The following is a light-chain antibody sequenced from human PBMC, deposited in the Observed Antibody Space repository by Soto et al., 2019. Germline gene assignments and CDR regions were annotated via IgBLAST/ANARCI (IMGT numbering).Light chain of an antibody. V-gene: IGKV3-11*01. CDR2: GAS. Sequence: EIVMTQSPATLSVSPGERATLSCRASQSVTFTLAWYQQKSGQAPRLLVFGASTRATGIPARFSGSGSATDFTLTISSLEPEDFAVYYCQHRSNWPPVITFGQGTRLEVK. J-gene: IGKJ5*01. CDR1: QSVTFT. CDR3: QHRSNWPPVIT.